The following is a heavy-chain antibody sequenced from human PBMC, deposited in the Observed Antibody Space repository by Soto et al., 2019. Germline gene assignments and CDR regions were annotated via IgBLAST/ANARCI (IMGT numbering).Heavy chain of an antibody. V-gene: IGHV4-59*07. Sequence: SDTLSITCTVSGGSISSYYWSWIRQPPGKGLEWIGYIYYSGSTNYNPSLKSRVTISVDTSKNQFSLKLSSVTAADTAVYYCARLSNWFDPWGQGTLVTVS. CDR2: IYYSGST. CDR1: GGSISSYY. CDR3: ARLSNWFDP. J-gene: IGHJ5*02.